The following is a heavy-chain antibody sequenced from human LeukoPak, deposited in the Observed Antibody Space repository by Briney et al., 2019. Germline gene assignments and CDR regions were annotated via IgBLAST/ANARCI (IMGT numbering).Heavy chain of an antibody. CDR1: GYIFTGYY. J-gene: IGHJ4*02. Sequence: ASVKVSCKASGYIFTGYYMHWVRQAPGQGLEWMGWINPNSGGTSFAQKFQGRVTMTRDTSISTAYMEMSRLRSDDTAVYYCAREMGFGGYLFDYWGQGTLVTVSS. D-gene: IGHD5-12*01. V-gene: IGHV1-2*02. CDR3: AREMGFGGYLFDY. CDR2: INPNSGGT.